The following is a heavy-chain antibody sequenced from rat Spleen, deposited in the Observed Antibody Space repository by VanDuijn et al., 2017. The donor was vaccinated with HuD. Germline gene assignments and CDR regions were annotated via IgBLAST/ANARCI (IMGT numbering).Heavy chain of an antibody. V-gene: IGHV3-1*01. Sequence: EVQLQESGPGLVKPSQSLSLTCSVTGYSITSAYRWNWIRQFPGNKMEWIGHISYSGSTSYNPSLKSRISITRDTSKNQFFLQLNSVTTEDTATYYCARYTTGIDYWGQGVMVTVSS. CDR2: ISYSGST. J-gene: IGHJ2*01. CDR3: ARYTTGIDY. D-gene: IGHD1-7*01. CDR1: GYSITSAY.